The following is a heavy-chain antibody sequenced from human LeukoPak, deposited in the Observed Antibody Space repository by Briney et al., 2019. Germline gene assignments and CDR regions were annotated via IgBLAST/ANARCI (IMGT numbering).Heavy chain of an antibody. J-gene: IGHJ4*02. D-gene: IGHD6-13*01. CDR1: GGSFSGYF. CDR2: IKHSGGT. CDR3: ARAPSGEVESAARGDYLDY. V-gene: IGHV4-34*01. Sequence: PSETLSLTCAVYGGSFSGYFWSWIRQPPGKGPEWIGEIKHSGGTNYNPSLKSRVTISVDTSKNQFSLKMNSVTAADTAVYYCARAPSGEVESAARGDYLDYWGQGTLVAV.